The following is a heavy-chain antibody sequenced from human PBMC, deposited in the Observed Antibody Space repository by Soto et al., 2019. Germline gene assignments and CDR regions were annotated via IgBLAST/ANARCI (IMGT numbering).Heavy chain of an antibody. CDR3: ARVELELNLQY. Sequence: QLQLHESGPGLVKPSETLSLTCTVSGGSISSSDYYWGWIRQPPGKGLEWIGSIYYSGNTYYSPSLKSRVTISVDTSKNQFSLRLSSVTAADTAVYYCARVELELNLQYWGQGTLVTLSS. V-gene: IGHV4-39*01. CDR2: IYYSGNT. J-gene: IGHJ4*02. CDR1: GGSISSSDYY. D-gene: IGHD1-1*01.